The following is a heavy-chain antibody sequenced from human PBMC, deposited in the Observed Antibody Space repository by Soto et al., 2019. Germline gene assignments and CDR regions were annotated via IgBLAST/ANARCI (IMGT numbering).Heavy chain of an antibody. CDR3: ATTTGERGYYYYYGMDV. CDR2: FDPEDGET. CDR1: GYTLTELS. D-gene: IGHD1-1*01. J-gene: IGHJ6*02. Sequence: ASVKVSSNVSGYTLTELSMHWVRQAPGKGLEWMGGFDPEDGETIYAQKFQGRVTMTEDTSTETAYMELSSLRSEDTAVYYCATTTGERGYYYYYGMDVWGQGTTVTVSS. V-gene: IGHV1-24*01.